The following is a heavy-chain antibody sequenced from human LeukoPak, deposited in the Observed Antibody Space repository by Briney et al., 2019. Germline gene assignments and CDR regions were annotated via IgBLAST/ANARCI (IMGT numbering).Heavy chain of an antibody. CDR3: ARDRGDNWNYPTYFDY. V-gene: IGHV3-48*01. J-gene: IGHJ4*02. CDR1: GFTFSSYS. Sequence: PGGSLRLSCAASGFTFSSYSMNWVRQAPGKGLEWVSYISSSSSTIYYADSVKGRFTISRDNAKNSLYLQMNSLRAEDTAVYYCARDRGDNWNYPTYFDYWGQGTLVTVSS. D-gene: IGHD1-7*01. CDR2: ISSSSSTI.